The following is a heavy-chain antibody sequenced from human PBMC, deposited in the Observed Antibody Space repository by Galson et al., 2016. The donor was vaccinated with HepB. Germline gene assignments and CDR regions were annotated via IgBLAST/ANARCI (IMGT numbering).Heavy chain of an antibody. Sequence: SVKVSCKASGGTFSSYAFSWVRQAPGQGLEWMGGIIPILNTAKYAQRFQGRVTTTADESSSTAYMELSSLSSEDTAVYYCARADSISYGYYFQHWGQGTLVTVSS. V-gene: IGHV1-69*13. CDR3: ARADSISYGYYFQH. CDR2: IIPILNTA. CDR1: GGTFSSYA. J-gene: IGHJ1*01. D-gene: IGHD3-22*01.